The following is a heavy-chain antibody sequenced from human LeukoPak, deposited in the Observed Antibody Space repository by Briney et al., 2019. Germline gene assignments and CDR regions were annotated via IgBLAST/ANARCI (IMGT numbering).Heavy chain of an antibody. CDR1: GFTFSTYA. V-gene: IGHV3-23*01. CDR2: IGGSDAST. Sequence: GGSLRLSCAASGFTFSTYAMTWVRQAPGKGLGWVSAIGGSDASTYYADSVKGRFTISRDNSRNTLYLQMNSLRAEDTAVYYCAKSFDRYCSGPSCYPPAAYFDSWGQGTLVTVSS. CDR3: AKSFDRYCSGPSCYPPAAYFDS. D-gene: IGHD2-15*01. J-gene: IGHJ4*02.